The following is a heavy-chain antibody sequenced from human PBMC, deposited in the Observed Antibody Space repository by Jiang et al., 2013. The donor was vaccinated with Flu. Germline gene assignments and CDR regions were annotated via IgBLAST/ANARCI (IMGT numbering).Heavy chain of an antibody. V-gene: IGHV4-59*01. J-gene: IGHJ4*02. CDR2: IYYSGST. CDR3: ARAGIAAAGIIDY. CDR1: GGSISSYY. Sequence: GSGLVKPSETLSLTCTVSGGSISSYYWSWIRQPPGKGLEWIGYIYYSGSTNYNPSLKSRVTISVDTSKNQFSLKLSSVTAADTAVYYCARAGIAAAGIIDYWGQGTLVTVSS. D-gene: IGHD6-13*01.